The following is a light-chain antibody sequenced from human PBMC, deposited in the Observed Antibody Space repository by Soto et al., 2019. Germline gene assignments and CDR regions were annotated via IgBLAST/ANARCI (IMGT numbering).Light chain of an antibody. V-gene: IGKV1-5*01. J-gene: IGKJ1*01. Sequence: DIHMTQSPSTLSASVGDRVTITCRASQTINSFLAWYQQTPGKAPKLLIYDASSLQSGVPSRFSGGGSGTEFTLTISSLQPDDFATFHCQQYYRYPWTFGQGTKVDIK. CDR3: QQYYRYPWT. CDR2: DAS. CDR1: QTINSF.